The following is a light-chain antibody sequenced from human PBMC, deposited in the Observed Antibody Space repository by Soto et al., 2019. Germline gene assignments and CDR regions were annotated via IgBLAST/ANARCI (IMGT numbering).Light chain of an antibody. CDR1: QGISNY. Sequence: DIQMTQSPSSLSASVGDRVTISCRASQGISNYLAWYQQKTGKVPKLLIYAASTLQSRVPSRFSASGSVTDLTLAIISLQPEDVATYSCLQYNSAPLTFGPGTKVDI. J-gene: IGKJ3*01. CDR3: LQYNSAPLT. CDR2: AAS. V-gene: IGKV1-27*01.